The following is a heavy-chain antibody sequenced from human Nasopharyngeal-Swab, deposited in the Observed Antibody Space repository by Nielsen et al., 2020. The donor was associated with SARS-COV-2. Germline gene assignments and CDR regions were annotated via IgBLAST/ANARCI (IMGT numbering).Heavy chain of an antibody. D-gene: IGHD3-3*01. Sequence: LRLSCTVSGGSISSGGYYWSWIRQHPGKGLEWIGYTYSSGSTYYNPSPKSRVTISVDTSKNQFSLKLSSVTAADTAVYYCARARTRTIFGVVGWFDPWGQGTLVTVSS. J-gene: IGHJ5*02. CDR3: ARARTRTIFGVVGWFDP. CDR1: GGSISSGGYY. CDR2: TYSSGST. V-gene: IGHV4-31*03.